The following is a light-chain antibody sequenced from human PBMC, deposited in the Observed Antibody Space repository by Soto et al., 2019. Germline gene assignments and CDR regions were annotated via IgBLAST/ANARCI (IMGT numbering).Light chain of an antibody. V-gene: IGLV2-11*01. CDR2: DVS. CDR1: SSDVGGYNY. CDR3: RSYPGSYTVV. J-gene: IGLJ2*01. Sequence: QSALTQPRSLSGSPGQSVTISCTGTSSDVGGYNYVSWYQQHPGKAPKLMIYDVSKRPSGVPDRFSGSKSGNKASLTLSGLQAEDEGDYYWRSYPGSYTVVFGGGTKVTVL.